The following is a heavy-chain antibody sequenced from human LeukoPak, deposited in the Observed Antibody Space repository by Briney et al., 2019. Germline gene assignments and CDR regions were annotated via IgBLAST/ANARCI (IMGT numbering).Heavy chain of an antibody. V-gene: IGHV3-30*02. Sequence: PGGSLRLSCAASGFTFSSYGMHWVRQAPGKGLEWVAFIRYDGSNKYYADSVKGRFTISRDNSKNTLYLQMNSLRAEDTAVYYCAKDRVTMVRGVMGVFDYWDQGTLVTVSS. CDR1: GFTFSSYG. CDR3: AKDRVTMVRGVMGVFDY. CDR2: IRYDGSNK. J-gene: IGHJ4*02. D-gene: IGHD3-10*01.